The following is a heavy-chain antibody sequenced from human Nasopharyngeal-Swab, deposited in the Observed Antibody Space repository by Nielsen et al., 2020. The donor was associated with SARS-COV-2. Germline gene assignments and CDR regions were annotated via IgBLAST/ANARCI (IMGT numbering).Heavy chain of an antibody. D-gene: IGHD2-2*01. V-gene: IGHV3-30*18. J-gene: IGHJ4*02. Sequence: WIRQPPGKGLEWVAVISYDGSNKYYADSVKGRFTISRDNSKNTLYLQINSLRAEDTAVYYCAKDGSSTSSGIKIDYWGQGTLVTVSS. CDR3: AKDGSSTSSGIKIDY. CDR2: ISYDGSNK.